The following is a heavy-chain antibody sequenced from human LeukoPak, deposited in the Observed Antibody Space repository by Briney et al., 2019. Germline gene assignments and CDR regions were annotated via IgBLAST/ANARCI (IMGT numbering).Heavy chain of an antibody. D-gene: IGHD3-10*01. J-gene: IGHJ6*02. CDR2: TYYRSKWYN. CDR3: ASSRGFMDV. CDR1: GDSVSSNSVA. V-gene: IGHV6-1*01. Sequence: SQTLSLTCAISGDSVSSNSVAWNWIRQSPSRGLQWLGRTYYRSKWYNDYAVSVRSRITINPDTSKNQFSLQLNSVTPEDTAVYYCASSRGFMDVWGQGTTVTVSS.